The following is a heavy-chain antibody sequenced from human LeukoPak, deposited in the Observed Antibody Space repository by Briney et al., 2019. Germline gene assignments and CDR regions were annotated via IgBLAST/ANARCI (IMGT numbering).Heavy chain of an antibody. CDR2: INAGNGNT. CDR3: ARDPVRGYSYGTFDY. J-gene: IGHJ4*02. Sequence: GASVKVSCEASGYTSTSYAMHWVRQAPGQRLEWMGWINAGNGNTKYSQKFQGRVTITRDTSASTAYMELSSLRSEDTAVYYCARDPVRGYSYGTFDYWGQGTLVTVSS. CDR1: GYTSTSYA. D-gene: IGHD5-18*01. V-gene: IGHV1-3*01.